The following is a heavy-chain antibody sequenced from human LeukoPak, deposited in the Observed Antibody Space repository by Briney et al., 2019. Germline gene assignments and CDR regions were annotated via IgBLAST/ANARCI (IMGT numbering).Heavy chain of an antibody. D-gene: IGHD3-22*01. CDR1: GYTFTGYY. CDR3: ARDQWNHAFYYDSSGYYPDY. V-gene: IGHV1-2*02. Sequence: ASVKVSCKASGYTFTGYYMHWVRQAPGQGLEWMGWINPNSGGTNSAQKFQGRVTMTRDTSISTAYMELSRLRSDDTAMYYCARDQWNHAFYYDSSGYYPDYWGQGTLVTVSS. CDR2: INPNSGGT. J-gene: IGHJ4*02.